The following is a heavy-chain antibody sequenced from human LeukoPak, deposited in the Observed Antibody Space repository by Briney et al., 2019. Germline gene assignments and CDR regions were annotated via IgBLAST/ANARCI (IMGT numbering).Heavy chain of an antibody. CDR3: ARPRLLFGSGPILV. Sequence: SETLSLTCAVNGGSFSGYYWSWIRQPPGKGLEWIGEINHSGSTNYNPSLKSRVNISIDTSKNQFSLRLTSVTAADTAVYFCARPRLLFGSGPILVWGQGTLVTVSS. CDR1: GGSFSGYY. V-gene: IGHV4-34*01. CDR2: INHSGST. D-gene: IGHD3-10*01. J-gene: IGHJ4*02.